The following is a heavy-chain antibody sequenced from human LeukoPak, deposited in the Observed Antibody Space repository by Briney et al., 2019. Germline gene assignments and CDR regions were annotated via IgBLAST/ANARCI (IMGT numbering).Heavy chain of an antibody. CDR1: GGSISSYY. D-gene: IGHD4-17*01. V-gene: IGHV4-59*01. CDR2: IYYSGST. Sequence: PSETLSLTCTVSGGSISSYYWSWMRQPPGKGLEWIGYIYYSGSTNYNPSLKSRVTISVDTSKNQFSLKLSSVTAADTAVYYCARQTYGANDAFDIWGQGTMVTVSS. J-gene: IGHJ3*02. CDR3: ARQTYGANDAFDI.